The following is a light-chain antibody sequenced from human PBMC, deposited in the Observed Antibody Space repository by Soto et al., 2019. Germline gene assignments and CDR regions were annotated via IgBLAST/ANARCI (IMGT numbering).Light chain of an antibody. CDR1: PSVSGN. CDR2: GAS. CDR3: QQYNNWPPPT. V-gene: IGKV3-15*01. Sequence: EIVMTQSPATLSVSQGERATLACRASPSVSGNLAWYQQKPGLAPRLPIYGASTRATGIRARFSGRGSGTEFTLTISSLQSEVFAVYDGQQYNNWPPPTFGGGTKVEIK. J-gene: IGKJ4*01.